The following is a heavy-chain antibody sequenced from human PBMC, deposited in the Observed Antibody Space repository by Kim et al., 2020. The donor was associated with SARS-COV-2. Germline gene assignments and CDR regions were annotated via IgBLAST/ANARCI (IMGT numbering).Heavy chain of an antibody. V-gene: IGHV3-48*03. D-gene: IGHD6-13*01. CDR3: TRDGDSSNWFFDY. Sequence: YADSVKGRFTLSRDTAKNSLYLQMNSLRAEDTAVYYCTRDGDSSNWFFDYWGQGTLVTVSS. J-gene: IGHJ4*02.